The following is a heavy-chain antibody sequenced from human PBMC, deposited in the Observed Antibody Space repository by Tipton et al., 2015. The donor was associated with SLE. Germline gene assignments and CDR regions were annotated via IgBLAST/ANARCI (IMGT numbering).Heavy chain of an antibody. CDR2: IHSGGST. Sequence: SLRLSCAASGFTVSDSYMNWVRQAPGKGLEWVSVIHSGGSTFYADSVKGRFTISRDNSKNTLYLQMNSLRAEDTAVYYCAKTALYWYFDLWGRGTLVTVSS. CDR1: GFTVSDSY. J-gene: IGHJ2*01. D-gene: IGHD2-21*02. CDR3: AKTALYWYFDL. V-gene: IGHV3-66*01.